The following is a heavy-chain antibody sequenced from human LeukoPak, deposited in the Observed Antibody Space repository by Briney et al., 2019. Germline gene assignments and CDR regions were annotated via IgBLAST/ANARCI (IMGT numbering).Heavy chain of an antibody. Sequence: TGGSLRLSCAASGLTFSTYAMHWVRQFPGKGLEWVAVIWYDGSHTYYAGSVRGRFAVSRDNLKNTVYLQMDSLRAEDTAVYYCARPSDGHYAQGGSFDYWGQGTLVIVSP. CDR1: GLTFSTYA. V-gene: IGHV3-33*01. J-gene: IGHJ4*01. CDR3: ARPSDGHYAQGGSFDY. D-gene: IGHD4-17*01. CDR2: IWYDGSHT.